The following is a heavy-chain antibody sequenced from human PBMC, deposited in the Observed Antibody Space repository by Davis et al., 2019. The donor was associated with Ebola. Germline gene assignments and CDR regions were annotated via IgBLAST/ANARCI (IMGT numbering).Heavy chain of an antibody. Sequence: MPSETLSLTCAVSGGSISSGGYSWSWIRQPPGKGLEWIGYIYYSRSTYYNPSLKSRVTISVDTSKNQFSLKLSSVTAADTAVYYCARVNRYYDSSGYYPPYWYFDLWGRGTLVTVSS. CDR2: IYYSRST. CDR3: ARVNRYYDSSGYYPPYWYFDL. J-gene: IGHJ2*01. CDR1: GGSISSGGYS. D-gene: IGHD3-22*01. V-gene: IGHV4-30-4*07.